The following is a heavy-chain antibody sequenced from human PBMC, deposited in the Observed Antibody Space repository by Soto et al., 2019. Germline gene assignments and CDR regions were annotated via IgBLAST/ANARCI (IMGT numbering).Heavy chain of an antibody. D-gene: IGHD2-15*01. CDR2: IYYSGST. Sequence: SETLSLTCTVSGGSISSYYWSWIRQPPGKGLEWIGYIYYSGSTNYNPSLKSRVTISVDTSKNQLSLKLSSVTAADTAVYYCARGEGGGYLDYWGPGTLVTVSS. CDR1: GGSISSYY. J-gene: IGHJ4*02. CDR3: ARGEGGGYLDY. V-gene: IGHV4-59*01.